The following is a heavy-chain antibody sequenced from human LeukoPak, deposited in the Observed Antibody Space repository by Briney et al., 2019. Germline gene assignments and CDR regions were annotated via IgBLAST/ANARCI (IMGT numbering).Heavy chain of an antibody. Sequence: PSETLSLTCTVSGGSISSSSYYWGWIRQPPGKGLEWIGSIYYSGSTYYNPSLKSRVTISVDTSKNQFSLELSSVTAADTAVYYCARVDGSIVGATSDYWGQGTLVTVSS. CDR3: ARVDGSIVGATSDY. J-gene: IGHJ4*02. D-gene: IGHD1-26*01. CDR1: GGSISSSSYY. CDR2: IYYSGST. V-gene: IGHV4-39*07.